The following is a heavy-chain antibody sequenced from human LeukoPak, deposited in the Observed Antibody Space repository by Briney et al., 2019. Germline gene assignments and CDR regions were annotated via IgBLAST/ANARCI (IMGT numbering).Heavy chain of an antibody. Sequence: SETLSLTCAVYGGSFSGYYWSWIRQPPGKGLEWIGEINHSGSTNYNPSLKSRVTISVDTSKNQFSLKLSSVTAADTAVYYCASTYYDSNAFDIWGQGAMVTVSS. V-gene: IGHV4-34*01. J-gene: IGHJ3*02. D-gene: IGHD3-22*01. CDR2: INHSGST. CDR3: ASTYYDSNAFDI. CDR1: GGSFSGYY.